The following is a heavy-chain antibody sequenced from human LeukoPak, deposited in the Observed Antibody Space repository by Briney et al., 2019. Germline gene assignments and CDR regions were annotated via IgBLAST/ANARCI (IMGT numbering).Heavy chain of an antibody. CDR2: INAGNGNT. Sequence: GASVKVSCKASGFTFTNHAMNWVRQAPGQRLEWMGRINAGNGNTKYSQRFQDRVTITRDTSANTAYMELSSLRSEDTAVYYCARGIWVRKDRGYYFDYWGQGTLVTVSS. CDR3: ARGIWVRKDRGYYFDY. CDR1: GFTFTNHA. J-gene: IGHJ4*02. D-gene: IGHD3-10*01. V-gene: IGHV1-3*01.